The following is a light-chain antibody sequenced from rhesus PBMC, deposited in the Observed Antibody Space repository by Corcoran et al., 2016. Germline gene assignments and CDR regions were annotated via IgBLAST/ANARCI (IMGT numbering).Light chain of an antibody. CDR3: MQALEFPFT. CDR2: EVS. J-gene: IGKJ3*01. Sequence: DIVMTQTPLSLPVTPGEPASISCRSSQSLLDSEDGNTYLDWYLQKPGQSPQLLIYEVSTRPSGVPERVSGSGADTDFTLKSSRVEAEDVGVYYCMQALEFPFTFGPGTKLDIK. CDR1: QSLLDSEDGNTY. V-gene: IGKV2-104*02.